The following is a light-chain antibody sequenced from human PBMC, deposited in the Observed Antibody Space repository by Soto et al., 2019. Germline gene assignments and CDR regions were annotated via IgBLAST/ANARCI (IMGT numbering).Light chain of an antibody. Sequence: SVLTQPPSASGTPGQRVTISCSGSSSNIGSNYVYWYQQLPGTAPKLMIYEVSNRPSGVSNRFSGSKSGNTASLTISGLQAEDEADYYCSSYTSSSTPVVFGGGTKLTVL. CDR3: SSYTSSSTPVV. CDR1: SSNIGSNY. J-gene: IGLJ2*01. CDR2: EVS. V-gene: IGLV2-14*01.